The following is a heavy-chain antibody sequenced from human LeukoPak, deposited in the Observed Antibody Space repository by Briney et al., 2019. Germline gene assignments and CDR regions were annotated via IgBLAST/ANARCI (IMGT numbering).Heavy chain of an antibody. J-gene: IGHJ4*02. Sequence: GGSLRLSCAASGFTFGSYWMSWVRQAPGKGLEWVANIKQDGSEKYYVDSVKGRFTISRDNAKNSLYLQMNSLRAEDTAVYYCATSGGGSPYYFDYWGQGTLVTVSS. CDR3: ATSGGGSPYYFDY. CDR2: IKQDGSEK. V-gene: IGHV3-7*01. D-gene: IGHD2-15*01. CDR1: GFTFGSYW.